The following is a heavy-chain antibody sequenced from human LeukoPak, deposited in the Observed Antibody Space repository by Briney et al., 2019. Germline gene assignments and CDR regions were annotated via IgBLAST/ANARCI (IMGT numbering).Heavy chain of an antibody. Sequence: PGGSLRLSCTASGLTIGDYYMTWIRQAPGKGLEWISYIGTSGNDLYYADSVKGRFTTSRDDAKNSLYLEMRSLRDEDTAVYYCARVYRLLDFWGQGTLVTVSS. CDR3: ARVYRLLDF. CDR2: IGTSGNDL. J-gene: IGHJ4*02. V-gene: IGHV3-11*01. CDR1: GLTIGDYY. D-gene: IGHD2-2*01.